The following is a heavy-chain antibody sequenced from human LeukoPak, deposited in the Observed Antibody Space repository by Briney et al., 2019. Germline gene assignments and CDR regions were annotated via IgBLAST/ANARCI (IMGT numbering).Heavy chain of an antibody. J-gene: IGHJ4*02. D-gene: IGHD3-3*01. CDR1: GVSISSSSYC. V-gene: IGHV4-39*01. CDR2: IYYSGST. CDR3: ASGYYDFWSGYQYYFDY. Sequence: SETLSLTCTVSGVSISSSSYCWGWIRQPPGKGLEWIGSIYYSGSTYYNPSLKSRVTISVDTSKNQFSLKLSSVTAADTAVYYCASGYYDFWSGYQYYFDYWGQGTLVTVSS.